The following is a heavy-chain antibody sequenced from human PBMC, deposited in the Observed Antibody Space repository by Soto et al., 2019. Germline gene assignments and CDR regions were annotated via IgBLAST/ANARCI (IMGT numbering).Heavy chain of an antibody. CDR1: GFTVSNNY. V-gene: IGHV3-53*01. CDR2: IYSGGYT. CDR3: ATHPGGGGY. J-gene: IGHJ4*02. D-gene: IGHD3-10*01. Sequence: EVQLVESGGGLIQPGGSLRLSCAVSGFTVSNNYMSWVRQAPGKGLEGVSVIYSGGYTAYGDSVKGRFTISRDNSKNTLFPQKKTRGADAPAVYFCATHPGGGGYWGQGTLVTVSS.